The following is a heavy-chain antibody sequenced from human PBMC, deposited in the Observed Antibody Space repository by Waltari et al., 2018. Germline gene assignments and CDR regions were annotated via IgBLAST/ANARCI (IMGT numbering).Heavy chain of an antibody. D-gene: IGHD1-1*01. CDR3: ARAPTRRAPVDY. CDR1: GGSISSYY. CDR2: IYYSGST. J-gene: IGHJ4*02. V-gene: IGHV4-59*01. Sequence: QVQLQESGPGLVKPSETLSLTCTVSGGSISSYYWSWIRQPPGKGLEWIGYIYYSGSTNYNPSLKSRVTISVDTSKNQFSLKLSSVTAADTAGYYCARAPTRRAPVDYWGQGTRVTVSS.